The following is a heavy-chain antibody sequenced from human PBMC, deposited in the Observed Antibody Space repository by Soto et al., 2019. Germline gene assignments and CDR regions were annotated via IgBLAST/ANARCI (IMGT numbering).Heavy chain of an antibody. CDR1: GFTFSSYG. D-gene: IGHD1-26*01. CDR3: AKFPPSQREGTILFDY. V-gene: IGHV3-30*18. Sequence: QVQLVESGGGVVQPGRSLRLSCAASGFTFSSYGMHWVRQAPGKGLEWVAVISYDGSNKYYADSVKGRFTISRDNSKNTLYLQMNSLRAEDTAVYYCAKFPPSQREGTILFDYWGQGTLVTVSS. CDR2: ISYDGSNK. J-gene: IGHJ4*02.